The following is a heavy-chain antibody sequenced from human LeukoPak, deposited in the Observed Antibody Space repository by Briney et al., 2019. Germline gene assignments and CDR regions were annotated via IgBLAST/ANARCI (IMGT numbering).Heavy chain of an antibody. D-gene: IGHD6-25*01. CDR3: AKELTTSSGYLHYFDY. V-gene: IGHV3-30*18. CDR2: ISYDGSNK. J-gene: IGHJ4*02. CDR1: GFTFSSYG. Sequence: PGRSLRLSCAASGFTFSSYGMHWVRQAPGEGLEWVAVISYDGSNKYYADSVKGRFTISRDNSKNTLYLQMNSLRGEDTAVYYCAKELTTSSGYLHYFDYWGQGTLVTVSS.